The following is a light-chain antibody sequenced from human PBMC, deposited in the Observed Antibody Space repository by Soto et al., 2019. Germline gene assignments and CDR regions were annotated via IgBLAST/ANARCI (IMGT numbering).Light chain of an antibody. CDR3: SSYTSSSRPPYV. CDR2: DVS. CDR1: SSDVGGYNY. Sequence: QSVLTQSASVSGSPGQSITISCTGTSSDVGGYNYVSWYQQHPGKAPKLMIYDVSNRPSGVSNRFSGSKSGNTASLTISGLQAEDEADYYCSSYTSSSRPPYVFGTGTKLTVL. J-gene: IGLJ1*01. V-gene: IGLV2-14*01.